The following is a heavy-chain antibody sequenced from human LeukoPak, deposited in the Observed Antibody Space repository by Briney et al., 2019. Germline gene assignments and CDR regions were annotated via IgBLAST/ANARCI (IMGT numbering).Heavy chain of an antibody. CDR3: ARRTFRGRLRYFGWLSSRGVIWWFDP. D-gene: IGHD3-9*01. Sequence: GESLKISCKGSGYSFTSYWIGWVRQIPGKGLEWMGIIYPGDSDTRYSPSFQGQVTISADKSISTAYLQWSSLKAADTAMYYCARRTFRGRLRYFGWLSSRGVIWWFDPWGQGTLVTVSA. J-gene: IGHJ5*02. V-gene: IGHV5-51*01. CDR1: GYSFTSYW. CDR2: IYPGDSDT.